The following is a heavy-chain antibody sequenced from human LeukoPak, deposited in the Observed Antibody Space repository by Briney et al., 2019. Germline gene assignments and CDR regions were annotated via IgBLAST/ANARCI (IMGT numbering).Heavy chain of an antibody. CDR2: ISSSGSTV. CDR3: AKDLRFWVIGRDDY. J-gene: IGHJ4*02. CDR1: GFTFSSYE. Sequence: PGGSLRLSCAASGFTFSSYEMNWVRQAPGKGLEWVSYISSSGSTVYYADSVKGRFTISRDNSKNTLYLQMNSLRAEDTAVYYCAKDLRFWVIGRDDYWGQGTLVTVSS. V-gene: IGHV3-48*03. D-gene: IGHD2-21*01.